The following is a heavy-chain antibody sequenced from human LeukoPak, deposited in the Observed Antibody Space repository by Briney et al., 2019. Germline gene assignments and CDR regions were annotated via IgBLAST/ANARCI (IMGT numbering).Heavy chain of an antibody. Sequence: GGSLRLSCAVSGITLSNYGRSWVRQAPGKGLEWVAGISGSGGTTNYADSVRGRFTISTDNPKNTLYLQMNSLRAEDTAVYFCAKRGVVIRVILVGFHKEAYYFDSWGQGVLVTVSS. CDR3: AKRGVVIRVILVGFHKEAYYFDS. CDR2: ISGSGGTT. J-gene: IGHJ4*02. V-gene: IGHV3-23*01. D-gene: IGHD3-22*01. CDR1: GITLSNYG.